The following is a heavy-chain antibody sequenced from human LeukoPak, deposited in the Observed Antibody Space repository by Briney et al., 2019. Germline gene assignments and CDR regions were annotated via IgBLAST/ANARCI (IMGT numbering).Heavy chain of an antibody. Sequence: GASLKISCKGSGYSFTSYWIGWVRQMPGKGLEWMGIIYPGDSDTRYSPSFQGQVTISADKSISTAYLQWSSLKASDTAMYYCARQGITIFGVVNPIDYWGQGTLVTVSS. CDR3: ARQGITIFGVVNPIDY. CDR2: IYPGDSDT. J-gene: IGHJ4*02. V-gene: IGHV5-51*01. CDR1: GYSFTSYW. D-gene: IGHD3-3*01.